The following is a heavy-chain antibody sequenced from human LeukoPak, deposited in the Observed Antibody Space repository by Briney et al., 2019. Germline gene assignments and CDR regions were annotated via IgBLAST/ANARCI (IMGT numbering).Heavy chain of an antibody. CDR2: IKSKTDGGTT. CDR3: TTDIWYSGYDSLDY. J-gene: IGHJ4*02. Sequence: GGSLRLSCAASGFTFSNAWMSWVRQAPGKGLEWVGRIKSKTDGGTTDYAAPVKGRFTISRDDSKNTLYLQMNSLKTEDTAVYYCTTDIWYSGYDSLDYWGQGTLVTVSS. D-gene: IGHD5-12*01. CDR1: GFTFSNAW. V-gene: IGHV3-15*01.